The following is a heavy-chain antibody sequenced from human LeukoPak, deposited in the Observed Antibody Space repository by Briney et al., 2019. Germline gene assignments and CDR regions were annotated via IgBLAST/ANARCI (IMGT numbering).Heavy chain of an antibody. CDR2: IYYSGST. CDR3: ARTYGSGSSQWGAFDI. D-gene: IGHD3-10*01. J-gene: IGHJ3*02. V-gene: IGHV4-39*01. Sequence: SETLSLTRTVSGGSISRRSYYWRWIRQPPGKGLERIGRIYYSGSTYYNPSLKRRVTISVDTSKNQLSLKLRSVTAADTAVYYCARTYGSGSSQWGAFDIWGQGTMVTVSS. CDR1: GGSISRRSYY.